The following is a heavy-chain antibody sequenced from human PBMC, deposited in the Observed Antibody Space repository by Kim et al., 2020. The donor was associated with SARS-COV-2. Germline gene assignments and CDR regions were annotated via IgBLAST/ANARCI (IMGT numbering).Heavy chain of an antibody. V-gene: IGHV3-30-3*01. D-gene: IGHD5-12*01. CDR2: ISYDGSNK. CDR1: GFTFNNNA. J-gene: IGHJ6*02. CDR3: ARDKNSGYAQYYYNGMDV. Sequence: GGSLRLSCAASGFTFNNNAMYWVRQAPGKGLEWVAVISYDGSNKYYADSVKGRFTISRDNSKNTMYLEMNSLRAEDTAVYYCARDKNSGYAQYYYNGMDVWGQGTAVTVSS.